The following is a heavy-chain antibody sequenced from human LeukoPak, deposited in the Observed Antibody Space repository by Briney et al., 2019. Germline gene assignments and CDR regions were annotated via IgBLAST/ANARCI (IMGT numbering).Heavy chain of an antibody. J-gene: IGHJ4*02. CDR1: GFTLSSYI. Sequence: GGSLRLSCAASGFTLSSYIMNWVRQAPGKGLEWVSYISSGSSSIYYADSVKGRLTISRDNAKNSLYLQMNSLRAEDTAVYYCARDPGLDYWGQGTLVTVSS. V-gene: IGHV3-48*01. CDR3: ARDPGLDY. CDR2: ISSGSSSI.